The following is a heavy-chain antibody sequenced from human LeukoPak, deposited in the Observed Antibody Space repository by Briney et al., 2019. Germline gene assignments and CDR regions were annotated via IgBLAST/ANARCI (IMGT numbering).Heavy chain of an antibody. CDR2: ISGSGGST. J-gene: IGHJ5*02. CDR3: AKAAITMVRGGQNWFDP. D-gene: IGHD3-10*01. V-gene: IGHV3-23*01. CDR1: GFTFSSYA. Sequence: QPGGSLRLSCAASGFTFSSYAMSWVRQAPGKGLEWVSAISGSGGSTYYADSVKGRFTISRDNSKNTLYLQMNSLRAEDTAVYYCAKAAITMVRGGQNWFDPWGQGTLVTVSS.